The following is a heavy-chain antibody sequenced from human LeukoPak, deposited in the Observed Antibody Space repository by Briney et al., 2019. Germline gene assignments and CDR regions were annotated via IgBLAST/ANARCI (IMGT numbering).Heavy chain of an antibody. Sequence: ASVKVSCKASGYTFTGYYMHWVRQAPGQGLEWMGWINPNSGGTNYAQKFQGRVTMTRDTSISTAYMELSRLRSDDTAVYYCARDVGFCSSTSCYNGLIFDYWAREPWSPSPQ. J-gene: IGHJ4*02. CDR2: INPNSGGT. D-gene: IGHD2-2*02. V-gene: IGHV1-2*02. CDR1: GYTFTGYY. CDR3: ARDVGFCSSTSCYNGLIFDY.